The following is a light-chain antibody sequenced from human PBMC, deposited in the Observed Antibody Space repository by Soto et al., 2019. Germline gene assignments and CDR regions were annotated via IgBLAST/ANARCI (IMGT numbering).Light chain of an antibody. V-gene: IGKV3-11*01. CDR2: DAS. CDR3: QQRSNLPRAT. CDR1: QSVSSY. Sequence: EIVLTQSPATLSLSPGERATLSCRASQSVSSYLAWYQQKPGQAPRLLIYDASNRATGIPARFSGSGSGTDFSLTISRLEPKDFAVYYCQQRSNLPRATFGLGTKVQIK. J-gene: IGKJ1*01.